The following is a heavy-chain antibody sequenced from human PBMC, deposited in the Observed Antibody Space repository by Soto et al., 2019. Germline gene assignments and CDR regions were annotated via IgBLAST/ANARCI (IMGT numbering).Heavy chain of an antibody. J-gene: IGHJ6*02. Sequence: GGAGRGSFTAAVHNFTSFVLNFVGPAPGKRIEGGGWINAGNGNTKYSQKLQGRVTFTGDTSASTAHMELSSLRSEDTAVYFCARGVENIVVVLDVFGYYGMDVWGQGTTVTVSS. CDR2: INAGNGNT. D-gene: IGHD2-2*01. CDR3: ARGVENIVVVLDVFGYYGMDV. V-gene: IGHV1-3*01. CDR1: VHNFTSFV.